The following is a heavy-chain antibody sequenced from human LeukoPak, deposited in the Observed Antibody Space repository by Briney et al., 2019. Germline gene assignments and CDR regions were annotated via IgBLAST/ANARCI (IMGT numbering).Heavy chain of an antibody. V-gene: IGHV4-34*01. CDR3: ASRRGSA. D-gene: IGHD3-16*01. Sequence: SETLSLTCAVYGGSFSGYYWSWIRRPPGKGLEWIGEINHSGGTNYNPSLKSRVTISVDTSKNQFSLKLSSVTAADTAVYYCASRRGSAWGQGTLVTVSS. J-gene: IGHJ5*02. CDR1: GGSFSGYY. CDR2: INHSGGT.